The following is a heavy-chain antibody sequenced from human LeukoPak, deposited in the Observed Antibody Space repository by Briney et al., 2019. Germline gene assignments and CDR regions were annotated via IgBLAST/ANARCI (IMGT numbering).Heavy chain of an antibody. Sequence: GESLRLSCATSGFSFSLYGMHWVRQAPGKGLEWGAFIQYDGSHKFYVDSVQGRFTISRDNSKNTLFLQMNSLRAEDTAVYYCAKTSDQLLYSKLDYWGQGTLVTVSS. CDR2: IQYDGSHK. J-gene: IGHJ4*02. CDR1: GFSFSLYG. CDR3: AKTSDQLLYSKLDY. D-gene: IGHD2-2*02. V-gene: IGHV3-30*02.